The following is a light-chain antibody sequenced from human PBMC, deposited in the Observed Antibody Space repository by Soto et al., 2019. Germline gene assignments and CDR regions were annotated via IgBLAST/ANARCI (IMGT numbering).Light chain of an antibody. CDR3: SSYTSSSTLDV. CDR1: SSDFVGYNY. J-gene: IGLJ1*01. V-gene: IGLV2-14*01. Sequence: QSVLTQPASVSGSPGQSITISCTGTSSDFVGYNYVSWYQQHPGKAPKLMIYDVSNRPSGVSNRFSGSKSGNTASLTISGLQAEDEADYYCSSYTSSSTLDVFGTGTKVTVL. CDR2: DVS.